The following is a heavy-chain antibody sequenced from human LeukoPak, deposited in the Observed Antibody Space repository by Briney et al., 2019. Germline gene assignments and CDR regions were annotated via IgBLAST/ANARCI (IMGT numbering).Heavy chain of an antibody. V-gene: IGHV3-11*04. CDR3: ARERTPKYYYGSGSYDRYYDH. J-gene: IGHJ4*02. Sequence: PGGSLRLSCAASGFTLSDYYMNWIRQAPGKGLEWISFMSSSGSTRYYADSVKGRFTISRDTTKNSLYLQMNSLRAEDMAVYYCARERTPKYYYGSGSYDRYYDHWGQGTLVTVSS. D-gene: IGHD3-10*01. CDR1: GFTLSDYY. CDR2: MSSSGSTR.